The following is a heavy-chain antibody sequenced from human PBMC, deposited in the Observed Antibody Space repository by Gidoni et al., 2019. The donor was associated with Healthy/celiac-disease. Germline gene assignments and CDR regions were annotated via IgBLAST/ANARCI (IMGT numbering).Heavy chain of an antibody. Sequence: QVQLQESGPGLVKPSQTLSHTCTVSGGSISSGSYYWSWIRQPAGKGLEWIGRIYTSGGTNYNPSLKSRVTISVDTSKLQFSLKLSSVTAADTAVYYCARESMGLPPDFDPWGQGTLVTVSS. V-gene: IGHV4-61*02. D-gene: IGHD2-21*01. CDR3: ARESMGLPPDFDP. J-gene: IGHJ5*02. CDR2: IYTSGGT. CDR1: GGSISSGSYY.